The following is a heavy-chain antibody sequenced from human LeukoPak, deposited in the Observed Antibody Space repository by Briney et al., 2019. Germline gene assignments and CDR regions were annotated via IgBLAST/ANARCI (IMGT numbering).Heavy chain of an antibody. V-gene: IGHV4-34*01. D-gene: IGHD3-22*01. CDR1: GGSFSGYY. Sequence: SETLSLTCAVYGGSFSGYYWSWIRQPPGKGLEWIGEINHSGSTNYNPSLKSRVTISVDRSKNQFSLKLSSVTAADTAVYYCARDHDSSQGFDYWGQGALVTVSS. J-gene: IGHJ4*02. CDR2: INHSGST. CDR3: ARDHDSSQGFDY.